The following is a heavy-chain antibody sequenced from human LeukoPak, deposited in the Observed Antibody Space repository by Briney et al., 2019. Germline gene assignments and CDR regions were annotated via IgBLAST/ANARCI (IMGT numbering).Heavy chain of an antibody. J-gene: IGHJ4*02. CDR1: GGYIISMSHY. Sequence: SQTLSLTCTVSGGYIISMSHYWGWIRQPPGKGLEWIGSVDYSGNTYYNLSLKTRATISIETTTSKNQFSVTLSSVTAAATAVYYCARHHAEILAPNDWGQGTLVTVSS. CDR2: VDYSGNT. V-gene: IGHV4-39*01. CDR3: ARHHAEILAPND. D-gene: IGHD1-1*01.